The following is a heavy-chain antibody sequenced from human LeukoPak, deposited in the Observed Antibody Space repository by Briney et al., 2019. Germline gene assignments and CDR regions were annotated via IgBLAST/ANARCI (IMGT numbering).Heavy chain of an antibody. D-gene: IGHD3-10*01. J-gene: IGHJ4*02. CDR2: ISYDGSNK. Sequence: GGPLRLLRAASGFTYSSYAMHWVRPAPGKGLEWVAVISYDGSNKYHADSVKGRFTISRDNSKSTLYLQMNSLRTEDTAVYFCATLRYGSGSYYADYWGQGTLVTVSS. V-gene: IGHV3-30*04. CDR1: GFTYSSYA. CDR3: ATLRYGSGSYYADY.